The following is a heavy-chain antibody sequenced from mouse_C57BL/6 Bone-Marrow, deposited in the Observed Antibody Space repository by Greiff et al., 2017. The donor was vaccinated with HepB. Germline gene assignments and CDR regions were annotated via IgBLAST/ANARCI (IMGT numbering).Heavy chain of an antibody. CDR1: GYSITSGYY. CDR3: AREVLYGSSY. CDR2: ISYDGSN. J-gene: IGHJ2*01. V-gene: IGHV3-6*01. D-gene: IGHD1-1*01. Sequence: EVQLQQSGPGLVKPSQSLSLTCSVTGYSITSGYYWNWIRQFPGNKLEWMGYISYDGSNNYNPSLKNRISITRDTSKNQFFLKLNSVTTEDTATYYCAREVLYGSSYWGQGTTLTVSS.